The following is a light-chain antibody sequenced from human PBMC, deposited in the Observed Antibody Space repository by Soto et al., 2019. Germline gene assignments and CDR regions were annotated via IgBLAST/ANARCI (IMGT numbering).Light chain of an antibody. V-gene: IGKV3D-15*01. CDR1: QSAGNF. CDR3: KQHNQWPIT. Sequence: EIVMTQSPATLSVSPGETASLSCRASQSAGNFLAWYQQKPGQAPRLLIYYISTRATCIPARFSGRGSGTEFTLTINCLQSEDSAVYYCKQHNQWPITFGQGTRLEIK. J-gene: IGKJ5*01. CDR2: YIS.